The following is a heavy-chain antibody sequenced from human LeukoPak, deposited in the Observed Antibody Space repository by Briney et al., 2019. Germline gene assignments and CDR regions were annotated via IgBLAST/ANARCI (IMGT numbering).Heavy chain of an antibody. Sequence: GESLKISCKGSGYSFTNYWIGWVRQMPGKGLEWMGIIYPSDSDTRYSSPFQGLVTISVDKSISTAYLQWNSLQASDTAMYYCASSSGPFDNWGQGTLVTVSS. CDR3: ASSSGPFDN. J-gene: IGHJ4*02. D-gene: IGHD6-19*01. V-gene: IGHV5-51*01. CDR1: GYSFTNYW. CDR2: IYPSDSDT.